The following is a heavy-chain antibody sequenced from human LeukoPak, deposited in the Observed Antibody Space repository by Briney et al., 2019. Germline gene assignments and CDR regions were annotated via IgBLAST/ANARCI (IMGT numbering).Heavy chain of an antibody. CDR2: IYYSGST. CDR3: AREGDSDWFDP. CDR1: GGSISSYY. D-gene: IGHD3-16*01. J-gene: IGHJ5*02. Sequence: SETLSLTCTVSGGSISSYYWSWIRQPPGKGLEWIGYIYYSGSTNYNPSLKSRVTISVDTSKNQFFLKLSSVTAADTAVYYCAREGDSDWFDPWGQGTLVTVSS. V-gene: IGHV4-59*01.